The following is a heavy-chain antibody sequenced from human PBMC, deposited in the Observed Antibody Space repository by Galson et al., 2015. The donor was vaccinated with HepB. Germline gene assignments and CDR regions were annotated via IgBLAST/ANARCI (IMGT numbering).Heavy chain of an antibody. Sequence: ETLSLTCAVFGESFSGYYWSWVRQPPGKGLEWIGEINHSGDTTYNPSLKTRVTISIDKSEDQLSLKLSSVTAADTAVYYCARGEIASRHDYWGPGSLVTVSS. D-gene: IGHD6-6*01. CDR2: INHSGDT. V-gene: IGHV4-34*01. CDR3: ARGEIASRHDY. CDR1: GESFSGYY. J-gene: IGHJ4*02.